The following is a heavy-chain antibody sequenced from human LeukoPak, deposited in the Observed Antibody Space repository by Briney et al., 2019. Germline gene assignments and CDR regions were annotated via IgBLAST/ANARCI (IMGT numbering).Heavy chain of an antibody. V-gene: IGHV7-4-1*02. CDR1: GYTFTSYA. D-gene: IGHD6-13*01. J-gene: IGHJ4*02. CDR3: ARDSPQGGAAAGTGYD. Sequence: GASVKVSCKASGYTFTSYAMNWVRQAPGQGLEWMGWINTNTGNPTYAQGFTGRFVFSLDTSVSTAYLQISSLKAEDTAVYYCARDSPQGGAAAGTGYDWGQGTLVTVSS. CDR2: INTNTGNP.